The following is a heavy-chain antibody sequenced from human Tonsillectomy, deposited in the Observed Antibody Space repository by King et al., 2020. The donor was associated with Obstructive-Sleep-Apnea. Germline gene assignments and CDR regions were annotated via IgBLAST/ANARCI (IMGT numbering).Heavy chain of an antibody. Sequence: QLQESGPGLVKPSETLSLTCTVSGGSISSYYWSWIRQPPGKGLEWIGYIYYSGSTNYNPSLKSRVTISVDTSKNQFSLKLSSVTAADTAVYYCARAVAGDYSYYGMDVWGQGTTVTVSS. V-gene: IGHV4-59*01. J-gene: IGHJ6*02. CDR3: ARAVAGDYSYYGMDV. CDR1: GGSISSYY. CDR2: IYYSGST. D-gene: IGHD6-19*01.